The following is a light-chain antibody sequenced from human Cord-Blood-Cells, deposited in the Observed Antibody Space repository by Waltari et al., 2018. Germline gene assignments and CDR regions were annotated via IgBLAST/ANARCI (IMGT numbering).Light chain of an antibody. CDR1: SSDVGSHNL. J-gene: IGLJ3*02. CDR3: CSYAGSSTWV. V-gene: IGLV2-23*01. Sequence: QSALTQPASVSGSPGQSITISCTGTSSDVGSHNLVSWYQQHPGKAPKLMICEGSKRPSGVSNRFSGSKSGNTASLTISGLQAEDEADYYCCSYAGSSTWVFGGGTKLTVL. CDR2: EGS.